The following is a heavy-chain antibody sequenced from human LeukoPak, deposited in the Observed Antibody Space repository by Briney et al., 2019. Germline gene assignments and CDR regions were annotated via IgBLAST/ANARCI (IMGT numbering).Heavy chain of an antibody. CDR3: ARAFRSSGWAIDY. V-gene: IGHV4-34*01. D-gene: IGHD6-19*01. CDR2: INHSGST. Sequence: SETLSLTCAVYGGSFSGYYWSWIRQPPGKGLEWIGEINHSGSTNYNPSLKSRVTISVDTSKNQFSLKLSSVTAADTAVYYCARAFRSSGWAIDYWGQGTPVTVSS. CDR1: GGSFSGYY. J-gene: IGHJ4*02.